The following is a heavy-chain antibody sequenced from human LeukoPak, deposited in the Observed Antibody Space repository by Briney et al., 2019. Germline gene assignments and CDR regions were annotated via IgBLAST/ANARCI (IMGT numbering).Heavy chain of an antibody. V-gene: IGHV1-18*01. Sequence: GASVKVSCKASGYTFTSYGISWVRQAPGQGLEWMGWISAYNGNTNYAQKLQGRVTMTTDTSTSTAYMELRSLRSDDTAVYYCARGDDVRFPNPAEDAFDIWGQGTMVTVSS. CDR1: GYTFTSYG. J-gene: IGHJ3*02. D-gene: IGHD1-14*01. CDR3: ARGDDVRFPNPAEDAFDI. CDR2: ISAYNGNT.